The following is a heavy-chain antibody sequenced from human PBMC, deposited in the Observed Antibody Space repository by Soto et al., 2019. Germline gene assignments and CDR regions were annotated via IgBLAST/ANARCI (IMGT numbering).Heavy chain of an antibody. CDR2: VYYRGRS. Sequence: PSETLSLTYPVSGSSVTNSSYYWGWIRQSPGKVLEWIGSVYYRGRSYSKSSVKSRVTISVDTSKNQFSLNFNSVTASDTALYYCVSQRSTVLTQAYFDYWGPGALVTVS. J-gene: IGHJ4*02. CDR1: GSSVTNSSYY. D-gene: IGHD2-2*01. V-gene: IGHV4-39*01. CDR3: VSQRSTVLTQAYFDY.